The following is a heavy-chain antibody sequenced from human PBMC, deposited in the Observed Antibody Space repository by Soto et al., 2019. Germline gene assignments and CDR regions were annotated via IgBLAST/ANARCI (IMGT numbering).Heavy chain of an antibody. CDR3: ARSDYSSSWYGTGQEDSYYYGMDV. CDR2: IIPILGIA. V-gene: IGHV1-69*02. D-gene: IGHD6-13*01. Sequence: QVQLVQSGAEVKKPGSSVKVSCKASGGTFSSYTISWVRQAPGQGLEWMGRIIPILGIANYAQKFQGRVTITADKSTSTAYMELSSLRSEDTAVYYCARSDYSSSWYGTGQEDSYYYGMDVWGQGTTVTGSS. J-gene: IGHJ6*02. CDR1: GGTFSSYT.